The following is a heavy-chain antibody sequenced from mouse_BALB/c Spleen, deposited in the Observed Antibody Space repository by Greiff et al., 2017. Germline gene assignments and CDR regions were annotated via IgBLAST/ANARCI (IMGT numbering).Heavy chain of an antibody. V-gene: IGHV5-12-1*01. CDR2: ISSGGGST. CDR1: GFAFSSYD. D-gene: IGHD1-1*01. Sequence: EVHLVESGGGLVKPGGSLKLSCAASGFAFSSYDMSWVRQTPEKRLEWVAYISSGGGSTYYPDTVKGRFTISRDNAKNTLYLQMSSLKSEDTAMYYCSRGDYSYYGSRGGMDYWGQGTSVTVSS. CDR3: SRGDYSYYGSRGGMDY. J-gene: IGHJ4*01.